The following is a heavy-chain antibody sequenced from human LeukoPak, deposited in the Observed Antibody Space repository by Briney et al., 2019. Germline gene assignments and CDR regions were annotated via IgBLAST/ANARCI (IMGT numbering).Heavy chain of an antibody. Sequence: PGGSLRLSCAASGFTFSSYAMSWVRQAPGKGLEWVSAISGSGGSTYYADSVKGRFTISRDNSKNTLYLQMNSLRAEDTAVYYCAREGDYYGSGSPWYFDLWGRGTLVTVSS. V-gene: IGHV3-23*01. J-gene: IGHJ2*01. D-gene: IGHD3-10*01. CDR1: GFTFSSYA. CDR3: AREGDYYGSGSPWYFDL. CDR2: ISGSGGST.